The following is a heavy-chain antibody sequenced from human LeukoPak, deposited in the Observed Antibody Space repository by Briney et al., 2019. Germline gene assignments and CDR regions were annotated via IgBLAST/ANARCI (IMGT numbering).Heavy chain of an antibody. J-gene: IGHJ5*02. V-gene: IGHV3-43*02. D-gene: IGHD3-3*01. CDR1: GFTFDDYT. Sequence: GGSLRLSCAASGFTFDDYTMHWVRQAPGKGLEWVPLISGDGGSTYYADSVKGRFTISRDNSKNSLYLQMNSLRTEDTALYYCAKDPTYDFWSGYLRGKNWFDPWGQGTLVTVSS. CDR3: AKDPTYDFWSGYLRGKNWFDP. CDR2: ISGDGGST.